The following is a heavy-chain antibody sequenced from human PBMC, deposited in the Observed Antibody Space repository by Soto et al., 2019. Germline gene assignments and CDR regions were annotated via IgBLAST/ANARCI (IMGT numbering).Heavy chain of an antibody. Sequence: QVQLVESGGGVVQPGRSLSLSCKASGFTFSSYGMHWVRQTPGMGLEWVAHISYDGNNEHYTDSVKGRFTIAIDNSKNPVELQIDSLRTELTALYYCAKDTYWHESSVNYVFDHWGQGTLVTVSS. CDR2: ISYDGNNE. CDR3: AKDTYWHESSVNYVFDH. CDR1: GFTFSSYG. D-gene: IGHD3-22*01. J-gene: IGHJ5*02. V-gene: IGHV3-30*18.